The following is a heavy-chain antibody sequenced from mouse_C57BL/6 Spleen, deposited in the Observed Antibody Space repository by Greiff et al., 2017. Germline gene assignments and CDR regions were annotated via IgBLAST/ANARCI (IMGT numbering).Heavy chain of an antibody. CDR1: GYTFTGYC. V-gene: IGHV1-9*01. CDR2: ILPGSGST. D-gene: IGHD4-1*01. Sequence: VQLQQSGAELMKPGASVKLSCKATGYTFTGYCIEWVKQRPGHGLEWIGEILPGSGSTNYNEKFKGTATFTADTSSNTAYMQLSSLTTEDSAIYYCARGLGRGTRGYFDYWGQGTTLTVSS. CDR3: ARGLGRGTRGYFDY. J-gene: IGHJ2*01.